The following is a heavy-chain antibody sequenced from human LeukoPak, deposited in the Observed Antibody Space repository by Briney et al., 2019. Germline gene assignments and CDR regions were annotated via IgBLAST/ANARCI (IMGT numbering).Heavy chain of an antibody. V-gene: IGHV1-8*01. D-gene: IGHD5-24*01. J-gene: IGHJ5*02. CDR2: MNPNSGNT. CDR3: ARAEMATIRYWFDP. CDR1: GYTFTSYD. Sequence: ASVKVSCKASGYTFTSYDINWVRQATGQGLEWMGWMNPNSGNTGYAQKFQGRVTMTRNTSISTAYMELSSLRSEDTAVYYCARAEMATIRYWFDPWGQGTLVTVSS.